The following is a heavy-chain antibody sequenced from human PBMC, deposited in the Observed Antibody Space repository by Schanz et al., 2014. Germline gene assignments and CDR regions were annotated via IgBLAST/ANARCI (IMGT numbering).Heavy chain of an antibody. CDR2: IKQDGREK. J-gene: IGHJ4*02. Sequence: GQLVESGGGVVQPGRSLRLSCAASGFTFSSYGMHWVRQAPGKGLEWVANIKQDGREKYYVDSVKGRFTTSRDNAKNSLYLQMNSLTAEDTAVCYCARGVRIDYWGQGTLVTVSS. D-gene: IGHD3-3*01. V-gene: IGHV3-7*01. CDR1: GFTFSSYG. CDR3: ARGVRIDY.